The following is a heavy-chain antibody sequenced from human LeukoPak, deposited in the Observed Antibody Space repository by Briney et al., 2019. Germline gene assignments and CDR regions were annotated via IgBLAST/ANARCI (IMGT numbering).Heavy chain of an antibody. CDR3: ARGKSPRSVPYYYYYYMDV. Sequence: SETLSLTCTVSGYSISSGYYWGWIRQPPGKGLEWVGNIHHTGSTYNNPSLKSRVTISVDTSENQFSLKLNSVTAADTAVYYCARGKSPRSVPYYYYYYMDVWGKGTTVTVSS. V-gene: IGHV4-38-2*02. J-gene: IGHJ6*03. CDR1: GYSISSGYY. D-gene: IGHD2-2*01. CDR2: IHHTGST.